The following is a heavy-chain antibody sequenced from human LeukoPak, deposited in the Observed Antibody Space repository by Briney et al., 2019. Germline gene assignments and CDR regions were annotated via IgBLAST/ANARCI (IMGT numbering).Heavy chain of an antibody. Sequence: GGSLRLSCAVSGFTFSSYGWQWVRRPPGEGLEGVATVRYDGRSIYYADSVKGRLTISRDNSKSTLYLQMSSLRAEDTAVYYCARDAYSRPRNWFDPWGQGTLVTVSS. CDR3: ARDAYSRPRNWFDP. CDR1: GFTFSSYG. J-gene: IGHJ5*02. CDR2: VRYDGRSI. V-gene: IGHV3-30*02. D-gene: IGHD4-11*01.